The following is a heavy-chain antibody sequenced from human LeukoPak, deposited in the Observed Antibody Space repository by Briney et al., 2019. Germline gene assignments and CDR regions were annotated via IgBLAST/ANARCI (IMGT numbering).Heavy chain of an antibody. CDR2: ITGSGGNT. J-gene: IGHJ4*02. Sequence: WGSLRLSCAASGFTFSNYAMSWVHQAPGKGLEWVSAITGSGGNTYYADSVKGRFTISRDNSKNTVFLQMNSLRAEDTAVYYCAKWGDYDVLTGYYVSDYWGQGTLVTVSS. D-gene: IGHD3-9*01. CDR3: AKWGDYDVLTGYYVSDY. V-gene: IGHV3-23*01. CDR1: GFTFSNYA.